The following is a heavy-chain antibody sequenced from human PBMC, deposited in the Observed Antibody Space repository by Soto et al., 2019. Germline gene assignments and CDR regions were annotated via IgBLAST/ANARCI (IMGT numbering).Heavy chain of an antibody. Sequence: SETLSLTCAVYGGSFSGYYWSWIRQPPGKGLEWIGEINHSGSTNYNPSLKSRVTISVDTSKNQFSLKLSSVTAADTAVYYCARGRVVPLWYPRHNWCDPWGQGTLVT. D-gene: IGHD5-18*01. J-gene: IGHJ5*02. CDR1: GGSFSGYY. V-gene: IGHV4-34*01. CDR3: ARGRVVPLWYPRHNWCDP. CDR2: INHSGST.